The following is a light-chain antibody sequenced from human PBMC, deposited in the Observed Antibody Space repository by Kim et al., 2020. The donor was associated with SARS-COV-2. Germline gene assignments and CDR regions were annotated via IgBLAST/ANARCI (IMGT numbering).Light chain of an antibody. CDR3: QAWDSSTVV. CDR2: QDT. J-gene: IGLJ3*02. CDR1: KLGDKY. V-gene: IGLV3-1*01. Sequence: VSPGQTASITCSGDKLGDKYVCWYQQKPGQSPVVVTYQDTKRPSGIPERFSGSNSGNTATLTISGTQAMDEADYYCQAWDSSTVVFGGGTQLTVL.